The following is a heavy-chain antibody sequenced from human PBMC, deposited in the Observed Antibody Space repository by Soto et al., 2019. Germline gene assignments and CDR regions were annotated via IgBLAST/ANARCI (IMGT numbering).Heavy chain of an antibody. D-gene: IGHD6-19*01. J-gene: IGHJ4*02. CDR2: ISAYNGNT. CDR3: ARHSSGWYYFDY. V-gene: IGHV1-18*04. CDR1: GYTFTSYG. Sequence: ASVKVSCKASGYTFTSYGISWVRLAPGQGLEWMGWISAYNGNTNYAQKLQGRVTMTIDTSTSTAYMELRSLRSDDTAVYYCARHSSGWYYFDYWGQGTLVTVSS.